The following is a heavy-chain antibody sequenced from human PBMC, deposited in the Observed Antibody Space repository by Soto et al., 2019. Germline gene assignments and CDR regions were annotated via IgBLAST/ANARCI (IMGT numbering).Heavy chain of an antibody. CDR2: IIPIFGTA. CDR3: AGRFLEWLETYYYYYGMDV. CDR1: GGTFSSYA. J-gene: IGHJ6*02. D-gene: IGHD3-3*01. Sequence: QVQLVQSGAEVKKPGSSVKVSCKASGGTFSSYAISWVRQAPGQGLEWMGGIIPIFGTANYAQKFQGRVTITADESTSTAYMELRSLRSEDTAVYYCAGRFLEWLETYYYYYGMDVWGQGTTVTVSS. V-gene: IGHV1-69*01.